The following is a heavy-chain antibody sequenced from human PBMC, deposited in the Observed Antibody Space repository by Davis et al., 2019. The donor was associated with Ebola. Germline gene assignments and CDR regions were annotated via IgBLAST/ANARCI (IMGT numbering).Heavy chain of an antibody. D-gene: IGHD3-22*01. CDR2: IKQDGSEK. Sequence: GGSLRLSCAASGFTFSSYWMSWVRQAPGKGLEWVANIKQDGSEKYYVDSVTGRFTISRDNAKNSLYLQMNSLRAEDTAVYYCARWVEDYYDSSGYSRSQTKFDPWGQGTLVTVSS. V-gene: IGHV3-7*01. CDR1: GFTFSSYW. J-gene: IGHJ5*02. CDR3: ARWVEDYYDSSGYSRSQTKFDP.